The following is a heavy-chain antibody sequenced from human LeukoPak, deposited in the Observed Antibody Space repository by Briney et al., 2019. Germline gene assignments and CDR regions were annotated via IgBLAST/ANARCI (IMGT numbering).Heavy chain of an antibody. Sequence: PGRSLRLSCAASGFTFSSYAMHWVRQAPGKGLEWVAVISYDGSNKYYADSVKGRFTISRDNSKNTLYLQMNSLRAEDTAVYYCARDPRLGDYLDYWGQGTLVTASS. CDR1: GFTFSSYA. CDR2: ISYDGSNK. V-gene: IGHV3-30-3*01. D-gene: IGHD3-10*01. CDR3: ARDPRLGDYLDY. J-gene: IGHJ4*02.